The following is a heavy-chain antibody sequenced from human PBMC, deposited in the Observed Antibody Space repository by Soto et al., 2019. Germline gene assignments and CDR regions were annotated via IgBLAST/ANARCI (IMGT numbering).Heavy chain of an antibody. J-gene: IGHJ5*02. CDR3: AGSDDSTSYPLDL. Sequence: GAPVKLSCKASGYTFTNYYMHWLRQAPGQGLEWMGWMNPRSGGSKYAQAFQDRVTMTRDASISTAYMEMTSLRHGDTAVYFCAGSDDSTSYPLDLWGPGTLVTVSS. CDR2: MNPRSGGS. V-gene: IGHV1-2*02. D-gene: IGHD4-4*01. CDR1: GYTFTNYY.